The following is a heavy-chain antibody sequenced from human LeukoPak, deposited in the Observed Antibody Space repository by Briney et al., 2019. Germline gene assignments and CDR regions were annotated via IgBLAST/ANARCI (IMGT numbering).Heavy chain of an antibody. V-gene: IGHV4-39*07. D-gene: IGHD1-7*01. CDR1: GGSISSSSYY. J-gene: IGHJ5*01. Sequence: SETLSLTCTVSGGSISSSSYYWGWIRQPPGKGLEWIGSIYYSGSTYYNPSLKSRVTISVDTSKNQFSLKLTSVTAADTAVYYCARGPNWNYDSWGQGTLVTVSS. CDR2: IYYSGST. CDR3: ARGPNWNYDS.